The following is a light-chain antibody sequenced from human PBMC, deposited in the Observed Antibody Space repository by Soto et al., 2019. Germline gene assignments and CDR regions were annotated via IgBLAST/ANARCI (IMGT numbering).Light chain of an antibody. CDR3: SSYKFSTTLRV. V-gene: IGLV2-14*01. CDR1: TSDIGSYNY. Sequence: QSALTQPASVSGSPGQSITLSCAGTTSDIGSYNYVSWFQQHPGKAPKLIIYEVTHRPSGISTRFSGSKSGNTASLTISGLQAEDEAVYYCSSYKFSTTLRVFGGGTKVTVL. CDR2: EVT. J-gene: IGLJ3*02.